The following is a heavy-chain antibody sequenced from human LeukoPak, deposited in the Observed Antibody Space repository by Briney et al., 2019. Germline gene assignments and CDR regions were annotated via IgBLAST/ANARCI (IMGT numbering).Heavy chain of an antibody. CDR2: ISGSGGGT. J-gene: IGHJ4*02. Sequence: TGGSLRLSCAVSGISLSNYGMSWVRQAPGKGLEWVAGISGSGGGTNYADSVKGRFTISRDNPKDTLYLQMNRLRAEDTAVYLCAKRGVVIRVILVGFHKEAYYFDSWGQGALVTVSS. D-gene: IGHD3-22*01. CDR1: GISLSNYG. CDR3: AKRGVVIRVILVGFHKEAYYFDS. V-gene: IGHV3-23*01.